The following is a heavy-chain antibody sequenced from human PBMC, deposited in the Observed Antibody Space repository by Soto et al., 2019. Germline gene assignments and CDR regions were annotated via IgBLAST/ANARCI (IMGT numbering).Heavy chain of an antibody. CDR2: IYHSGST. J-gene: IGHJ4*02. CDR3: ASRDLAVAGFDY. V-gene: IGHV4-4*02. Sequence: SETLSLTCAVSGVSISSSSWWSWVRQPPGKGLEWIGEIYHSGSTNYNPSLKSRVTISVDKSKNQFSLKLSSVTAADTAVYYCASRDLAVAGFDYWGQGTLVTVS. CDR1: GVSISSSSW. D-gene: IGHD6-19*01.